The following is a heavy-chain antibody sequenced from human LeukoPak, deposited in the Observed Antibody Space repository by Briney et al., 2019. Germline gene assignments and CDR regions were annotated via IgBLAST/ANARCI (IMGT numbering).Heavy chain of an antibody. CDR3: AKASSGWYGWFDP. J-gene: IGHJ5*02. Sequence: GGSLRLSCAASGCTFSSYWMNWARQAPGKGLEWVASINHNGNVNYYADSVKGRFTISRDNAKNSLYLQMNRLRAEDTALYYCAKASSGWYGWFDPWGQGTLVTVSS. D-gene: IGHD6-19*01. V-gene: IGHV3-7*03. CDR2: INHNGNVN. CDR1: GCTFSSYW.